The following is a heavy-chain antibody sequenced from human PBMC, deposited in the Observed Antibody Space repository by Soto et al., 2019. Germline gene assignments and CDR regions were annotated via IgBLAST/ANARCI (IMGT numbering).Heavy chain of an antibody. D-gene: IGHD1-26*01. CDR2: IYYSGTT. CDR3: ARGRGGTYDAFDI. CDR1: SGSIGTYF. V-gene: IGHV4-59*01. Sequence: QVQLRESGPGLVKPSESLSLTCTVSSGSIGTYFWSWIRQPPGKGLEWIGYIYYSGTTNYNPSLKSPVTIFLDTSKNQFSLRLSSVTAADTAVYYCARGRGGTYDAFDIWGQGTLVTVSS. J-gene: IGHJ3*02.